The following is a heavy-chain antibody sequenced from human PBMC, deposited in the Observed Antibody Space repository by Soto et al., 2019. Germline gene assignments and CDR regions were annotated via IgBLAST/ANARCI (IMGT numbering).Heavy chain of an antibody. CDR2: ISSNGGST. V-gene: IGHV3-64*01. J-gene: IGHJ6*03. CDR1: GFTFSTYA. CDR3: GTRGYFYYYMDV. Sequence: ESGGGLVQPGGSLRLSCAASGFTFSTYAMHWVRQAPGKGLEYVSAISSNGGSTYYANSVKGRFTISRDNSKNTLYLQMGSLRAEDMAVYYCGTRGYFYYYMDVWGKGTTVTVSS. D-gene: IGHD3-10*01.